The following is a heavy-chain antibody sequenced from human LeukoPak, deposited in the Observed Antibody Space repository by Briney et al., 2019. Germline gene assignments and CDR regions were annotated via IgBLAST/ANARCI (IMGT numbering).Heavy chain of an antibody. CDR1: GFTFSNYA. CDR2: TSYDESNK. CDR3: AKEGGATGYYFDY. J-gene: IGHJ4*02. Sequence: PGGSLRLSCAASGFTFSNYAMHWVRQAPGKGLEWVAVTSYDESNKYYADSVKGRFTISRDNSKNTLYLQMNSLRAEDTAVYYCAKEGGATGYYFDYWGQGTLVTVSS. V-gene: IGHV3-30*04. D-gene: IGHD1-14*01.